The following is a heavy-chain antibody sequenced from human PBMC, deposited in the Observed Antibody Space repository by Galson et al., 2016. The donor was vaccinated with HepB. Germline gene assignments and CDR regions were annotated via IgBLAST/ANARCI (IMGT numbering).Heavy chain of an antibody. V-gene: IGHV3-11*06. Sequence: SLRLSCAASGFTFSDYYMAWIRQAPGKGLEWLSHLSPSSAYSRYADSVKGRFSISRDNANNSLFLQLSSLRAEDTAVYYCAREGGRCYSCFDYWGQGTLVTVSS. CDR1: GFTFSDYY. CDR2: LSPSSAYS. J-gene: IGHJ4*02. CDR3: AREGGRCYSCFDY. D-gene: IGHD2-15*01.